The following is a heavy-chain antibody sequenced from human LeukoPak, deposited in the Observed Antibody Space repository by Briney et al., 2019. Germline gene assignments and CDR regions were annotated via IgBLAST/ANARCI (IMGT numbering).Heavy chain of an antibody. CDR3: ARTVGETSFNL. Sequence: GGSLRLSCAASGFTFSSYGMHWVRQAPGKGLEWVAVISYDGSNKYYADSVKGRFTISRDNVENSLYLQMNSLRAEDTAVYYCARTVGETSFNLWGQGTLVTVSS. J-gene: IGHJ5*02. D-gene: IGHD1-26*01. V-gene: IGHV3-30*03. CDR2: ISYDGSNK. CDR1: GFTFSSYG.